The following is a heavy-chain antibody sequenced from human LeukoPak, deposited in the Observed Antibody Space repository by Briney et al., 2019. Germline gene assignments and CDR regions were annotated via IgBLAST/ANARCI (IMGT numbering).Heavy chain of an antibody. J-gene: IGHJ6*02. CDR1: GYTFTSYY. D-gene: IGHD4-17*01. CDR2: INPSGGST. V-gene: IGHV1-46*01. CDR3: ATSSRGYGDYPYYYYGMDV. Sequence: ASVKVSCKASGYTFTSYYMHWVRQAPGQGLEWMRIINPSGGSTSYAQKFQGRVTMTEDTSTDTAYMELSSLRSEDTAVYYCATSSRGYGDYPYYYYGMDVWGQGTTVTVSS.